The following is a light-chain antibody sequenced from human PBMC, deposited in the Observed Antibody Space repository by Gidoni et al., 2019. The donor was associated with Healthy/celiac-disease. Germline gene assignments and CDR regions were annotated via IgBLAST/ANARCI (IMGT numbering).Light chain of an antibody. CDR1: QSVSSN. CDR2: GAS. J-gene: IGKJ4*01. V-gene: IGKV3-15*01. Sequence: DIVMTQSPATLSVSPGERATLSCRASQSVSSNLAWYQQKPGHAPRLLIYGASTRDTGIPARFSGSGSGTEFTLTISSLQSEDFAVYYCQQYNNRPLTFGGGTKVEIK. CDR3: QQYNNRPLT.